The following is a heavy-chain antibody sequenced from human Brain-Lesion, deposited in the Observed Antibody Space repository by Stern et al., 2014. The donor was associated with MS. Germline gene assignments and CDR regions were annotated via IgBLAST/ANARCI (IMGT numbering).Heavy chain of an antibody. Sequence: VQLQESGPGLVKPSQTLSLSCTVSGGSISSGGYYWSWIRQPAGKGLEGIGRIFNSGSTSHNPSLKSRVTISIDTSKNQFSLRLNSMTAADTAVYYCARGRVVPGFQYYATDVWGQGTTVIVSS. V-gene: IGHV4-61*02. D-gene: IGHD2-2*01. CDR3: ARGRVVPGFQYYATDV. J-gene: IGHJ6*02. CDR2: IFNSGST. CDR1: GGSISSGGYY.